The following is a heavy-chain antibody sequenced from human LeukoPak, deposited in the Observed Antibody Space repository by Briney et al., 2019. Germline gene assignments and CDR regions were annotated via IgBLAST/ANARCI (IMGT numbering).Heavy chain of an antibody. Sequence: GGSLRLSCAASGFTFSSYWMSWVRQAPGKGLEWVAVIWYDGSNKYYADSVKGRFTISRDNSKNTLYLQMNSLRAEDTAVYYCARGETATTKGGAYGMDVWGQGTTVTVSS. CDR1: GFTFSSYW. D-gene: IGHD4-17*01. J-gene: IGHJ6*02. V-gene: IGHV3-33*08. CDR2: IWYDGSNK. CDR3: ARGETATTKGGAYGMDV.